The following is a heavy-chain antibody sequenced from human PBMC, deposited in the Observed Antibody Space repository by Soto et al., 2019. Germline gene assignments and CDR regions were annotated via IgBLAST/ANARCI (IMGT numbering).Heavy chain of an antibody. D-gene: IGHD6-19*01. CDR3: AKDLPSSGGDNDAFDI. Sequence: EVQLLESGGGLVQPGGSLRLSCAASGFTFSSYAMSWVRQAPGKGLELVSAISGSGGSTYYADSVKGRFTISRDNSKNTLYLQMNSLRAEDTAVYYWAKDLPSSGGDNDAFDIWCQGTMVTVSS. CDR1: GFTFSSYA. CDR2: ISGSGGST. J-gene: IGHJ3*02. V-gene: IGHV3-23*01.